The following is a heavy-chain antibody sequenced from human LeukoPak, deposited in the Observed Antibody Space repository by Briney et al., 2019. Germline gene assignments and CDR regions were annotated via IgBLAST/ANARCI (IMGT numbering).Heavy chain of an antibody. CDR2: FSAETGNT. Sequence: TGGSLRLSCAASGFTFSNYGMTWVRQAPGKRLEWVSVFSAETGNTYYADSVKGRFTISRDNSKNTLYLQITSLRAEDTAVYYCAKARRLGSDWNKDAFDIWGQGTMVTVSS. D-gene: IGHD1/OR15-1a*01. J-gene: IGHJ3*02. CDR1: GFTFSNYG. CDR3: AKARRLGSDWNKDAFDI. V-gene: IGHV3-23*01.